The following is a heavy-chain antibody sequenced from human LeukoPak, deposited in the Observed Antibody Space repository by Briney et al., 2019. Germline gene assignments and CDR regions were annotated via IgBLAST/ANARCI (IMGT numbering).Heavy chain of an antibody. V-gene: IGHV3-30*04. Sequence: GRSLRLSCAASGFTFSSYAMHWVRQAPGKGLEWVAVISYDGSNKYYADSVKGRITISRDNSKNTLYLQMNSLRAEDTAVYYCAREYSSDDAFDIWGQGTMVTVSS. CDR1: GFTFSSYA. CDR3: AREYSSDDAFDI. J-gene: IGHJ3*02. D-gene: IGHD6-19*01. CDR2: ISYDGSNK.